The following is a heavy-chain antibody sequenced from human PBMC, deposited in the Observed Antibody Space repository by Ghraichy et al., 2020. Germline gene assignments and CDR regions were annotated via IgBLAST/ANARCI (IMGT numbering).Heavy chain of an antibody. CDR3: AKAQYYLEGGNAFDI. D-gene: IGHD1-26*01. Sequence: GGSLRLSCAASGFTFDDYAMHWVRQAPGKGLEWVSGISWNSGSIGYADSVKGRFTISRDNAKNSLYLQMNSLRAEDTALYYCAKAQYYLEGGNAFDIWGQGTMVTVSS. V-gene: IGHV3-9*01. CDR2: ISWNSGSI. J-gene: IGHJ3*02. CDR1: GFTFDDYA.